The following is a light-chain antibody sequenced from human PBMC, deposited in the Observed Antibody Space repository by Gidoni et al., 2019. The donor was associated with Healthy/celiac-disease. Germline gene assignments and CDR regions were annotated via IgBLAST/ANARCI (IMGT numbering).Light chain of an antibody. V-gene: IGKV3-15*01. CDR1: QSVSSN. CDR3: QQYNNWPPLT. Sequence: EIVMTQSPATLSVSPGERATLPCRASQSVSSNLAWYQQKPGQAPRLLIYGPSTRATGIPARFSGSGSGTEFTLTISSLQSEDFAVYYCQQYNNWPPLTFGGGTKVEIK. J-gene: IGKJ4*01. CDR2: GPS.